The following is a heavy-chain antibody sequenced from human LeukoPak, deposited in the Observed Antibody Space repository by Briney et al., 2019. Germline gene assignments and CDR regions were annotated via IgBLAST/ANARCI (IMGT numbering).Heavy chain of an antibody. CDR1: GYTFTGYY. D-gene: IGHD3-9*01. CDR3: ARMADILTGYSGAFDI. Sequence: GASVKVSCKASGYTFTGYYMHWVRQAPGQGLEWMGWINPNSGGTNYAQKFQGRVTMTRDTSISTAYMELSRLRSDDTAVYYCARMADILTGYSGAFDIWGQGTMVTVSS. CDR2: INPNSGGT. J-gene: IGHJ3*02. V-gene: IGHV1-2*02.